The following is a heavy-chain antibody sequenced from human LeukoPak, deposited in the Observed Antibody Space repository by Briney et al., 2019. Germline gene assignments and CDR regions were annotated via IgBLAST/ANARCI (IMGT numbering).Heavy chain of an antibody. Sequence: SETLSLTCTVSGGSISSSSYYWGWIRQPPGKGLEWIGSIYYSGSTYYNPSLKSRVTISVDTSKNQFSLKLSSVTAADTAVYYCAIAERRSPIDYWGQGTLVTVSS. CDR1: GGSISSSSYY. CDR3: AIAERRSPIDY. D-gene: IGHD1-1*01. J-gene: IGHJ4*02. V-gene: IGHV4-39*01. CDR2: IYYSGST.